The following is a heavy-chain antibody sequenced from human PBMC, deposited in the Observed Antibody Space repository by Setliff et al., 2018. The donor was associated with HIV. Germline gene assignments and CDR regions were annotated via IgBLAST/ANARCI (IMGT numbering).Heavy chain of an antibody. D-gene: IGHD3-3*01. V-gene: IGHV1-18*01. CDR1: GYPFTSYG. Sequence: ASVKVSCKASGYPFTSYGLCWVRQAPGQGLEWMGWIGPYNGDTYYDEKLQGRVTMTTDTSTSTASMELTSLRSDDTAVYYCARMNAYYNVWRSTYYFDYWGQGTLVTVSS. J-gene: IGHJ4*02. CDR2: IGPYNGDT. CDR3: ARMNAYYNVWRSTYYFDY.